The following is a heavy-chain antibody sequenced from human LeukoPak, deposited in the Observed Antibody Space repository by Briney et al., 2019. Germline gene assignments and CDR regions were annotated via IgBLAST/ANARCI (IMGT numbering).Heavy chain of an antibody. D-gene: IGHD3-22*01. J-gene: IGHJ6*02. CDR1: GYTFTSYG. CDR2: ISAYNGNT. Sequence: ASVNVSCKASGYTFTSYGISWVRQAPGQGLEWMGWISAYNGNTNYAQKLQGRVTMTTDTSTSTAYMELRSLRSDDTAVYYCARDTQLSSGYGDRDYYYYGMDVWGQGTTVTVSS. CDR3: ARDTQLSSGYGDRDYYYYGMDV. V-gene: IGHV1-18*01.